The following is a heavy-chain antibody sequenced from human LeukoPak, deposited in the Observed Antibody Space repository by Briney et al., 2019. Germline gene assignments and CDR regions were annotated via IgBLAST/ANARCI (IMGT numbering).Heavy chain of an antibody. J-gene: IGHJ6*03. V-gene: IGHV3-30*04. Sequence: GRSLRLSCAASGFTFSSYVMHWVRQAPGKGLEWVAIISYDGSNEYYADSVKGRFTISRDNSKNTLYLQMNSLSADDTAVYYCARDKLRGSAGNYYYMDVWGKGTTVTVSS. D-gene: IGHD1-26*01. CDR3: ARDKLRGSAGNYYYMDV. CDR2: ISYDGSNE. CDR1: GFTFSSYV.